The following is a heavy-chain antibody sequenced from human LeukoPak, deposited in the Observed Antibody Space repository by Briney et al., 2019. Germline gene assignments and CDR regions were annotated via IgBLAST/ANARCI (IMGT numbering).Heavy chain of an antibody. D-gene: IGHD3-22*01. CDR2: IIPIFGTA. V-gene: IGHV1-69*06. Sequence: SVKVSCKASGGTFSSYAISWVRQAPGQGLERMGGIIPIFGTANYAQKFQGRVTITADKSTSTAYMELSSLRSEDTAVYYCAREGDSSGYYYDYWGQGTMVTVSS. J-gene: IGHJ4*02. CDR3: AREGDSSGYYYDY. CDR1: GGTFSSYA.